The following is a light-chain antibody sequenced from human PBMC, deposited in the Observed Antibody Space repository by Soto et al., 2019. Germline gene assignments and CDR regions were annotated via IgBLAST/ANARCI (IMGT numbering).Light chain of an antibody. CDR2: WSS. CDR1: QNVLYSSNNKYY. J-gene: IGKJ3*01. Sequence: DIVMTQSPDSLAVSLGERATINCKSSQNVLYSSNNKYYLAWYQPKPGQPPKLLFYWSSTRESGVPDRFSGSGSGTDFPPTHSRRQAEDGAVYYCQQYYSTPLSFGPGTKVEIK. V-gene: IGKV4-1*01. CDR3: QQYYSTPLS.